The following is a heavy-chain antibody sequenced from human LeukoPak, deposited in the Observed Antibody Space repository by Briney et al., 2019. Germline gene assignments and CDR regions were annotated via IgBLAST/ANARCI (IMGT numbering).Heavy chain of an antibody. V-gene: IGHV4-39*07. CDR2: IYYSGST. Sequence: PSETLSLTCTVSGGSISSSSYYCGWIRQPPGKGLEWIGSIYYSGSTYYNPSLKSRVTISVDTSKNQFSLKLSSVTAADTAVYYCARSRARTVTTFAAWWFDPWGQGTLVTVSS. D-gene: IGHD4-11*01. CDR3: ARSRARTVTTFAAWWFDP. CDR1: GGSISSSSYY. J-gene: IGHJ5*02.